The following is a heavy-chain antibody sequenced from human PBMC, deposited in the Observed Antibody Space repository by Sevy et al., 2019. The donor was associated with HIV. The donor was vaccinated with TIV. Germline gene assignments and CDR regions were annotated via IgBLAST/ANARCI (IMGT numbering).Heavy chain of an antibody. CDR2: IVPIFYTT. Sequence: ASVKVSCKATGGIFSSHAISWVRQAPGQGLEWMGGIVPIFYTTNYAQKFQDRVTITADESTRTAYMELSSLRSGDTAIAYCTTMLEYGSGSATYSMELWGQGTTVTVSS. J-gene: IGHJ6*02. D-gene: IGHD3-10*01. CDR1: GGIFSSHA. V-gene: IGHV1-69*13. CDR3: TTMLEYGSGSATYSMEL.